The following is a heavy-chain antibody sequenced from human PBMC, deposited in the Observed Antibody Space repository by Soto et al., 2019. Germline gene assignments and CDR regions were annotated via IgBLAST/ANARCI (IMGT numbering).Heavy chain of an antibody. CDR1: GYTFTTYP. Sequence: QVQLVQSGAEVKKPGASVKVSCKASGYTFTTYPIRWVRQAPGQGLEWMGWINPGNGDRDYLQKFQGRVTVTRDTSASTDYMELSSLTSEDTAVYYCARKDYYRSGIYYFDYWGQGTLVTVSS. J-gene: IGHJ4*02. D-gene: IGHD3-10*01. CDR3: ARKDYYRSGIYYFDY. V-gene: IGHV1-3*01. CDR2: INPGNGDR.